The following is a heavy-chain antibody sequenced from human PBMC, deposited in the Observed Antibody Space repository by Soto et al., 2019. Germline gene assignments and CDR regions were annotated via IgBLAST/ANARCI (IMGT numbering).Heavy chain of an antibody. D-gene: IGHD3-3*01. CDR1: GGSISSYY. V-gene: IGHV4-59*01. CDR2: IYYSGST. J-gene: IGHJ4*02. Sequence: QVQLQESGPGLVKPSETLSLTCTVSGGSISSYYWSWIRQPPGKGLEWIGYIYYSGSTNYNPSLKTRVAIAVDPAKNQFSLKLSSVTAADTAVYYCARVGGFRDDFDYWGQGTLVTVSS. CDR3: ARVGGFRDDFDY.